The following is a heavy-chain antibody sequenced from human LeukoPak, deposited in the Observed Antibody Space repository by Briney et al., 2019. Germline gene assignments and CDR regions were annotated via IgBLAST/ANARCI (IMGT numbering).Heavy chain of an antibody. J-gene: IGHJ4*02. V-gene: IGHV3-30*19. CDR2: ISYDGSNK. CDR1: GFTFSSYG. D-gene: IGHD5-18*01. Sequence: GGSLRLSCAASGFTFSSYGMHWVRQAPGKGLEWVAVISYDGSNKYYADSVKGRFTISRDNSKNTLYLQMNSLRAEDTAVYYCASAVGYSYGFDYWGQGTLVTVSS. CDR3: ASAVGYSYGFDY.